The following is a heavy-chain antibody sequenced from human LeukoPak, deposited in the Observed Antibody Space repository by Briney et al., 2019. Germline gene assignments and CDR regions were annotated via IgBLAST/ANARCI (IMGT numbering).Heavy chain of an antibody. J-gene: IGHJ6*03. CDR2: ISGSGGST. V-gene: IGHV3-23*01. CDR3: AKHSCSSTSCHYYYYYYMDV. CDR1: GFTFSSYA. Sequence: GGSLRLSCAASGFTFSSYAMSWVRQAPGKGLEWVSAISGSGGSTYYADSVKGRFTISRDNSKNTLYLQMNSLRAEDTAVYYCAKHSCSSTSCHYYYYYYMDVWGKGTTVTVSS. D-gene: IGHD2-2*01.